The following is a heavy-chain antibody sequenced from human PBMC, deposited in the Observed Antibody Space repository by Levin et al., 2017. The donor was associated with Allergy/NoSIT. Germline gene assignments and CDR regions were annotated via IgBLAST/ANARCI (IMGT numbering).Heavy chain of an antibody. D-gene: IGHD3-3*01. CDR1: GGSFSGYY. CDR3: AGGARYYDFWSGDHTRKQGDWFDP. Sequence: SETLSLTCAVYGGSFSGYYWSWIRQPPGKGLEWIGEINHSGSTNYNPSLKSRVTITVDTSKNQFSLKLSSVTAADTAVYYCAGGARYYDFWSGDHTRKQGDWFDPWGQGTLVTVSS. CDR2: INHSGST. J-gene: IGHJ5*02. V-gene: IGHV4-34*01.